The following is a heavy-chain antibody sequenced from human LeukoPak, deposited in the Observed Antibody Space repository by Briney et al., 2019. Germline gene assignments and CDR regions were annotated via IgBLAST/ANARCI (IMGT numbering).Heavy chain of an antibody. CDR2: ISANNGDT. CDR3: ARDFFHGHCAGLSCFLLDY. J-gene: IGHJ4*02. Sequence: VASVKVSCKASGYTFTRYGISWVRQAPGQGLEWMGWISANNGDTNSAQKFQGRVTMTTDTSTSTAYMELRSLRSDDTAVYYCARDFFHGHCAGLSCFLLDYWGQGSVVTVSS. D-gene: IGHD2-15*01. CDR1: GYTFTRYG. V-gene: IGHV1-18*01.